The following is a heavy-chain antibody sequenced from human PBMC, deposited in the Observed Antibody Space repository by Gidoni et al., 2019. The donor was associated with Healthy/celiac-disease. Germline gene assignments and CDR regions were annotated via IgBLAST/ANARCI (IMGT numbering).Heavy chain of an antibody. CDR1: GGSISSYS. D-gene: IGHD3-9*01. CDR2: IYYSGST. Sequence: QVQLQESGPGLVKPSETLSLTCTVSGGSISSYSWSWIRQPPGKGLEWIGYIYYSGSTNYNPSLKSRVTISVDTSKNQFSLKLSSVTAADTAVYYCARTYFDWSDYYYYGMDVWGQGTTVTVSS. V-gene: IGHV4-59*08. J-gene: IGHJ6*02. CDR3: ARTYFDWSDYYYYGMDV.